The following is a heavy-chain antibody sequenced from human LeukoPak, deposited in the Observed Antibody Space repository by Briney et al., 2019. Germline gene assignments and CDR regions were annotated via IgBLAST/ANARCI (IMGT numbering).Heavy chain of an antibody. V-gene: IGHV5-51*01. Sequence: GESLKISCKGSRYNFTSYWIGWVRQMPGKGLEWMGIIYPGDSDTRYSPSFQGQVTIPADKSISTAYLPWSSLKSSDTARYYCARLLRNIAAAVYYFDYWGQGTLVTVSS. CDR1: RYNFTSYW. D-gene: IGHD6-13*01. J-gene: IGHJ4*02. CDR3: ARLLRNIAAAVYYFDY. CDR2: IYPGDSDT.